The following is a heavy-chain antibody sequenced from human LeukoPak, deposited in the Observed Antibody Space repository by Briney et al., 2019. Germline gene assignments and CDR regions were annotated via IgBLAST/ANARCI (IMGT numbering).Heavy chain of an antibody. V-gene: IGHV3-21*01. CDR1: GFTFSSYS. CDR2: ISSSSSYI. D-gene: IGHD5-18*01. CDR3: ARLDTAMVYLFDY. Sequence: PGGPLRLSCAASGFTFSSYSMNGVRQARGGGVEWGSSISSSSSYIYYAASEKGRFIISKDNANNTLFLPMNIQTAEATAVYFSARLDTAMVYLFDYWGQGTLVTVSS. J-gene: IGHJ4*02.